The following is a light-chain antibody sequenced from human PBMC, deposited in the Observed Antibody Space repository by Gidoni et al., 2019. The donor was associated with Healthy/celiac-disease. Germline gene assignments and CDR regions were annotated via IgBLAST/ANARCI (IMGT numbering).Light chain of an antibody. CDR2: DAS. V-gene: IGKV3-11*01. J-gene: IGKJ3*01. CDR3: QQRSNWPPFT. CDR1: QSVSSY. Sequence: EIVSSQSPATLSFSPGERATLSCRPSQSVSSYLAWYQQKPGQAPRLLIYDASNRATGIPARFSGSGAGTDFTITISRLEPEDFAVYCCQQRSNWPPFTFGQGTKVDIK.